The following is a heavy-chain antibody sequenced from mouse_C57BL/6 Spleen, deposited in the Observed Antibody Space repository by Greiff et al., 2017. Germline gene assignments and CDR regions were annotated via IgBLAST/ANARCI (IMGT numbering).Heavy chain of an antibody. J-gene: IGHJ4*01. D-gene: IGHD1-1*01. CDR2: INPYNGGT. V-gene: IGHV1-19*01. Sequence: VQLQQSGPVLVKPGASVKMSCKASGYTFTDYYMNWVKQSHGKSLEWIGVINPYNGGTSYNQKFKGKATLTVDKSSSTAYMELNSLTSEDSAVYDCARHGSSDVIAMDYWGQGTSVTVSS. CDR3: ARHGSSDVIAMDY. CDR1: GYTFTDYY.